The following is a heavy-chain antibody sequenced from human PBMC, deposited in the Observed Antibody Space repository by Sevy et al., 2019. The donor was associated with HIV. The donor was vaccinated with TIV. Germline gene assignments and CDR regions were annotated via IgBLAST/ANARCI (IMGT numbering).Heavy chain of an antibody. CDR3: ARPSGGDPPYYYYYMDV. Sequence: GGSLRLSCAASGFTFSSYAMHWVRHAPGKGLEWVAVISYDGSNKYYADSVKGRFTISRDNSKNTLYLQMNSLRAEDTAVYYCARPSGGDPPYYYYYMDVWGKGTTVTVSS. V-gene: IGHV3-30-3*01. D-gene: IGHD2-21*01. CDR1: GFTFSSYA. J-gene: IGHJ6*03. CDR2: ISYDGSNK.